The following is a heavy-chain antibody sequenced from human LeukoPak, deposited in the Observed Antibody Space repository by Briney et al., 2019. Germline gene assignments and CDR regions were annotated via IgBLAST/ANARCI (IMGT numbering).Heavy chain of an antibody. J-gene: IGHJ5*02. CDR2: ISAYNGNT. CDR1: GYTFTSYG. CDR3: ARAPRGDYDSSGYAPRTTWFDP. Sequence: ASVKVSCKASGYTFTSYGISWVRQAPGQGLEWMGWISAYNGNTNYPQKLQGRVTMTTDTSTSTACMELRSLRSDDTAVYYCARAPRGDYDSSGYAPRTTWFDPWGQGTLVTVPA. V-gene: IGHV1-18*01. D-gene: IGHD3-22*01.